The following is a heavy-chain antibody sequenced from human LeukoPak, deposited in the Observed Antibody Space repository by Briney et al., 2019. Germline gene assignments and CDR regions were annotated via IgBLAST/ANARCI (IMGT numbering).Heavy chain of an antibody. D-gene: IGHD3-22*01. Sequence: GGSLRLSCAASGFAFSSFAMHWVRQAPGKGLEWVAVISFDGSKKYYADSVGGRFTISRDNSKNTLYVQMNSLRAEDTAVYYCASLLYYYDRSGYSHPSYAMDVWGQGTTVTVSS. CDR2: ISFDGSKK. J-gene: IGHJ6*02. CDR3: ASLLYYYDRSGYSHPSYAMDV. V-gene: IGHV3-30-3*01. CDR1: GFAFSSFA.